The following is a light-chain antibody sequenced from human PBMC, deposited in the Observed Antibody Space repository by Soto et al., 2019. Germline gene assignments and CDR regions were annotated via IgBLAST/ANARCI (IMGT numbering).Light chain of an antibody. V-gene: IGLV2-8*01. CDR3: SSFVGSNIFV. Sequence: QSALTQHPSASGSPGQSVTISCTGTRSDVGRYNYVSWYQLHPGKVPKLLIYEVTKRPSGIPDRFSGSKSGNTASLTVSGLQAEDEADYYCSSFVGSNIFVFGSGTKVTVL. CDR2: EVT. CDR1: RSDVGRYNY. J-gene: IGLJ1*01.